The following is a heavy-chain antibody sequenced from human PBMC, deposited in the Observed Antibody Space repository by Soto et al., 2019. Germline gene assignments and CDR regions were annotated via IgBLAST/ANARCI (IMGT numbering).Heavy chain of an antibody. J-gene: IGHJ4*02. Sequence: QVQLQESGPGLVKPSQTLSLTCTVSGGSISSGGYYWSWISQHPGKGLEWIGYIFYTGSTYYNPSLKSRVTISIDTSKNQSSLKLSSVTAADTAVYYCTRVVPATHNDYWGQGTLVTVSS. CDR2: IFYTGST. V-gene: IGHV4-31*03. CDR1: GGSISSGGYY. D-gene: IGHD2-15*01. CDR3: TRVVPATHNDY.